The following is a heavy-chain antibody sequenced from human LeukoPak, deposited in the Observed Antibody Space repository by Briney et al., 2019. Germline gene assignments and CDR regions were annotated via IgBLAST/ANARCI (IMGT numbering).Heavy chain of an antibody. J-gene: IGHJ3*02. V-gene: IGHV4-59*01. D-gene: IGHD2-21*01. Sequence: TSETLSLTCTVSGGSISSYYWSWIRQPPGKGLEWIGYIYYSGSTNYNPSLKSRVTISVDTSKNQFSLKLSSVTAADTAVYYCARDLVGAFDIWGQGTTVTVSS. CDR3: ARDLVGAFDI. CDR2: IYYSGST. CDR1: GGSISSYY.